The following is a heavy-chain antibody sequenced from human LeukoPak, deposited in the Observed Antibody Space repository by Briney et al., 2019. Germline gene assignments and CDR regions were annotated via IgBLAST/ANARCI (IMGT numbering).Heavy chain of an antibody. CDR3: ARGRFGVRGVIIGATYYYYMDV. CDR1: GFTFSSYD. D-gene: IGHD3-10*01. CDR2: IGTAGDT. Sequence: GSLRLSRAASGFTFSSYDMHWVRQATGKGLEWVSAIGTAGDTYYPGSVKGRFTISRENAKNSLYLQMNSLRAGDTAVYYCARGRFGVRGVIIGATYYYYMDVWGKGTTVTISS. J-gene: IGHJ6*03. V-gene: IGHV3-13*01.